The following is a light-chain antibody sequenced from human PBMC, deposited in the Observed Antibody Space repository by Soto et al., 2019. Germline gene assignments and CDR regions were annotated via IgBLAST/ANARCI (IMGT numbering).Light chain of an antibody. CDR2: GAS. V-gene: IGKV3-15*01. J-gene: IGKJ2*01. CDR3: QQYNNWPSMYT. Sequence: RVMTQSPATLSGSPGERATLSCRSSQSIRNNLAWYQQKPGQAPRLLIYGASSRATGVPARFSGSGSGTDFTLTISSLQPEDFATYYCQQYNNWPSMYTFGQGTKLEIK. CDR1: QSIRNN.